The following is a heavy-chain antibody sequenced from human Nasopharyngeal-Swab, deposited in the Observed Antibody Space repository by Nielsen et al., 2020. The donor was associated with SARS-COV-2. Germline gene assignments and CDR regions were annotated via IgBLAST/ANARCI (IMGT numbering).Heavy chain of an antibody. J-gene: IGHJ6*03. CDR2: IYYSGST. D-gene: IGHD3-10*01. Sequence: SETLSLTCTVSGGSISSGYSWSWIRQPPGKGLEWIGYIYYSGSTFYNPAPKSRVTISVDTYKNQFSLELSSVTAADTAVYYCARAPPADGSETLYMDVWGKGTTVTVSS. CDR3: ARAPPADGSETLYMDV. V-gene: IGHV4-31*03. CDR1: GGSISSGYS.